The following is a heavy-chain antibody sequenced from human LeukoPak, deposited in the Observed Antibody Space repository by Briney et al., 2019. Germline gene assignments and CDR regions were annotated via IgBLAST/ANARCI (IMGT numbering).Heavy chain of an antibody. Sequence: PSETLSLTCTVSGGSISSSSYYWGWIRQPPGKGLEWIGSTYYSGSTYYNPSLKSRVTISVDTSKNQFSLKLSSVTAADTAVYYCARSWFGESRGAFDIWGQGTMVTVSS. CDR3: ARSWFGESRGAFDI. D-gene: IGHD3-10*01. V-gene: IGHV4-39*01. J-gene: IGHJ3*02. CDR2: TYYSGST. CDR1: GGSISSSSYY.